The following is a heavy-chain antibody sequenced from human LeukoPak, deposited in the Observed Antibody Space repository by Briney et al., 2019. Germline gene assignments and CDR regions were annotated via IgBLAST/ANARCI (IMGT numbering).Heavy chain of an antibody. V-gene: IGHV3-11*06. D-gene: IGHD1-14*01. CDR3: ARPLTGDYVDY. CDR1: GFTFSDYY. J-gene: IGHJ4*02. Sequence: GGSLRLSCAASGFTFSDYYMSWIRQAPGEGLGWVSYISSSSSYTNYADSVKGRFTISRDNAKNSLYLQMNSLRAEDTAVYYCARPLTGDYVDYWGQGTLVTVSS. CDR2: ISSSSSYT.